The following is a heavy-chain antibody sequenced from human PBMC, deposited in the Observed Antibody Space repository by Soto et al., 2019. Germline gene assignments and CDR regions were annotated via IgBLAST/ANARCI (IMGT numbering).Heavy chain of an antibody. D-gene: IGHD3-10*01. CDR3: AATVYGSGNHYYYGMDV. J-gene: IGHJ6*02. CDR1: GYTFFNYG. CDR2: IGVGSGNT. Sequence: ASVKVSCKTSGYTFFNYGISWVRQAPGQGLEWMGWIGVGSGNTNYAQKLQERVTITRDTSTSTAYMELSSLRSEDTAVYYCAATVYGSGNHYYYGMDVWGQGTTVTVSS. V-gene: IGHV1-18*01.